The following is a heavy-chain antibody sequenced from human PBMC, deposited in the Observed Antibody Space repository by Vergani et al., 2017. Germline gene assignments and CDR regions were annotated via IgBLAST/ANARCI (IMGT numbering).Heavy chain of an antibody. V-gene: IGHV4-34*01. CDR3: ARDHREHWVPNWGSIPFYYYYGMDV. CDR1: GGSFSGYY. J-gene: IGHJ6*02. CDR2: INHSGST. D-gene: IGHD7-27*01. Sequence: QVQLQQWGAGLLKPSETLSLTCAVYGGSFSGYYWSWIRQPPGKGLEWIGEINHSGSTNYNPSLKSRVTISVDTSKNQFSLKLSSVTAADTAVYYCARDHREHWVPNWGSIPFYYYYGMDVWGQGTTVTVSS.